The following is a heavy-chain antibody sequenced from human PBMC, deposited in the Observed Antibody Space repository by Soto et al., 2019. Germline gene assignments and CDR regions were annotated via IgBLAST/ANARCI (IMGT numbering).Heavy chain of an antibody. CDR2: IYYGGST. Sequence: QLQLQESGPGLVKPSETLSLTCTVSGGSITSTRYYWVWIRQPPGMGLDWIGSIYYGGSTYYNPSLKTRVTIFVDTSKNQFSLRLSSVTAADTAVYFCARLVARYGSSTGRFDPWGQGTLVTVSS. D-gene: IGHD6-6*01. J-gene: IGHJ5*02. V-gene: IGHV4-39*01. CDR1: GGSITSTRYY. CDR3: ARLVARYGSSTGRFDP.